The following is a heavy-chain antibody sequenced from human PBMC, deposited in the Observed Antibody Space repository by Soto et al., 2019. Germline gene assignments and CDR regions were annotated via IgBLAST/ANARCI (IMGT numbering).Heavy chain of an antibody. J-gene: IGHJ5*02. V-gene: IGHV4-39*01. CDR1: GGSISSDSYF. CDR3: ARQLPVGATSWFDP. CDR2: MYYGGST. Sequence: SETLSLTCAVSGGSISSDSYFWGWIRQPPGKGLEWIGSMYYGGSTFYNPSLKSRVTISVDTSKNQFSLKLSSVTAADTAVYYCARQLPVGATSWFDPWGQGTLVTVSS. D-gene: IGHD1-26*01.